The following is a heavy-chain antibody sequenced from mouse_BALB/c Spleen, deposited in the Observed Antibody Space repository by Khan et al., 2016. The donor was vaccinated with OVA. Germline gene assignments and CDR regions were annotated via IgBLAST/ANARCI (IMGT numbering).Heavy chain of an antibody. CDR1: GFTFSDYG. Sequence: EVQLQESGGGLVQPGGSRKLSCAASGFTFSDYGLAWVRQAPGKGPEWVAFISSLAYSIYYADTVTGRFTISRENAKNTLYLEMISLRSEDTAMYYCARSWAMDYWGQGTSVTVSS. CDR2: ISSLAYSI. CDR3: ARSWAMDY. J-gene: IGHJ4*01. V-gene: IGHV5-15*02.